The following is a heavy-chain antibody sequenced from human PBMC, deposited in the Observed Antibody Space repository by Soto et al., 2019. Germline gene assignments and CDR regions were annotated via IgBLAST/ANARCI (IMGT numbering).Heavy chain of an antibody. V-gene: IGHV4-31*03. Sequence: QVQLQESGPGLVKPSQTLSLTCTVSGGSISSGGYYWSWIRQHPGKGLEWIGYIYYSGSTYYNPSLKSRVTTSVDTSKNQFSLKLSSVTAASTAVYYCARFWGSYQNWFDPWGQGTLVTVSS. CDR1: GGSISSGGYY. D-gene: IGHD3-16*02. CDR3: ARFWGSYQNWFDP. J-gene: IGHJ5*02. CDR2: IYYSGST.